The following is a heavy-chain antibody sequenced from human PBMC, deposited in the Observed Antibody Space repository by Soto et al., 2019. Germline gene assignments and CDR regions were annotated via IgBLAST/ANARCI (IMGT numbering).Heavy chain of an antibody. V-gene: IGHV3-23*01. J-gene: IGHJ3*02. CDR2: ISGSGDNT. D-gene: IGHD2-2*01. Sequence: GSLRLSCAASEFIFSSYWMSWVRQAPGKGLEWVSAISGSGDNTYYADSVKGRFTTSRDNSKNTLYLQMNSLRAEDTAVYYCAKDRNVVVPAAPDAFDIWGQGTMVT. CDR3: AKDRNVVVPAAPDAFDI. CDR1: EFIFSSYW.